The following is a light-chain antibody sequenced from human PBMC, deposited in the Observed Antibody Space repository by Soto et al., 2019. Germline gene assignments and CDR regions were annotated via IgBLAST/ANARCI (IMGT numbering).Light chain of an antibody. J-gene: IGKJ1*01. Sequence: DVQMTQSPSSVSASVGDRVTITCRASQDILNYLAWYQQKPRKDPKLLIYAASSLQSGVPSRFSGSGSGTDFTLTISSLQPEEFASYXXXQXXXXPRTCXQGTKVDIK. CDR2: AAS. V-gene: IGKV1-12*01. CDR3: XQXXXXPRT. CDR1: QDILNY.